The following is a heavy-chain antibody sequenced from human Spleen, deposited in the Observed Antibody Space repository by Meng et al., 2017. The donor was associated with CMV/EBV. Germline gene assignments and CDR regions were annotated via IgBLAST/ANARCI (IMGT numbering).Heavy chain of an antibody. Sequence: GESLKISCAASGFTFSSYEMNWVRQAPGKGLEWVSSISSSSTIYYADSVKGRFTISRDNAKNSLYLQMNSLRAEDTAVYYCARDFNRITMIVVQMGYWGQGTLVTVSS. CDR1: GFTFSSYE. J-gene: IGHJ4*02. CDR2: ISSSSTI. D-gene: IGHD3-22*01. CDR3: ARDFNRITMIVVQMGY. V-gene: IGHV3-69-1*01.